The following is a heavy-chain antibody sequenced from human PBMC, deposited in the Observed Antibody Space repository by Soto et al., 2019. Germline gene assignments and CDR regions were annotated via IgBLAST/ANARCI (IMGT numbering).Heavy chain of an antibody. J-gene: IGHJ4*02. CDR2: IYHSGST. D-gene: IGHD6-13*01. V-gene: IGHV4-4*02. CDR1: SGSISSSNW. CDR3: ARLPGIAAAGTGIFDY. Sequence: PSETLSLTCAVSSGSISSSNWWSWVRQPPGKGLEWIGEIYHSGSTNYNPSLKSRVTISVDKSKNQFSLKLSSVTAADTAVYYCARLPGIAAAGTGIFDYWGQGTLVTVSS.